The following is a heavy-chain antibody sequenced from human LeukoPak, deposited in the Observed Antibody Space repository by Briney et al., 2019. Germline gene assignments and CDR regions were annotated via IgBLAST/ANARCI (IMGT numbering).Heavy chain of an antibody. CDR1: GGSFSGYY. D-gene: IGHD3-3*01. Sequence: NPSETLSLTCAVYGGSFSGYYWSWIRQPPGKGLEWIGEINHSGSTNYNPSLKSRVTISVDTSKNQFSLKLSSVTAADTAVYYCARGGGHYDFWSGQGWFDPWGQGTLVTVSS. CDR3: ARGGGHYDFWSGQGWFDP. CDR2: INHSGST. J-gene: IGHJ5*02. V-gene: IGHV4-34*01.